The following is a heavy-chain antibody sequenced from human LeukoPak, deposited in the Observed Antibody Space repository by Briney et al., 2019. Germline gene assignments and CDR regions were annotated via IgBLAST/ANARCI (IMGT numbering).Heavy chain of an antibody. Sequence: NPSETLSLTCTVSGGSITSYYWSWLPQPPGKGLEGIGSIYYSGSTNYNPSLKSRVTISVDTSKNQFSLKLSSVTAADTALYYCARENGYRYDYWGQGTLVTVSS. CDR3: ARENGYRYDY. CDR2: IYYSGST. J-gene: IGHJ4*02. D-gene: IGHD5-18*01. CDR1: GGSITSYY. V-gene: IGHV4-59*13.